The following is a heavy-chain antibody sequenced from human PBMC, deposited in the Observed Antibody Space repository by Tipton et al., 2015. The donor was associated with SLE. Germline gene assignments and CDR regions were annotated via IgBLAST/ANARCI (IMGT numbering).Heavy chain of an antibody. D-gene: IGHD3-3*01. CDR3: ASITIFGVVRF. J-gene: IGHJ4*02. Sequence: TLSLTCTVSGGSISSHYWSWIRQPPGKGLEWIGYIYYSGSTNYNPPLKSRVTISVDTSKNQFSLKLSSVTAADTAVYYCASITIFGVVRFGGQGTLVTVSS. CDR1: GGSISSHY. CDR2: IYYSGST. V-gene: IGHV4-59*11.